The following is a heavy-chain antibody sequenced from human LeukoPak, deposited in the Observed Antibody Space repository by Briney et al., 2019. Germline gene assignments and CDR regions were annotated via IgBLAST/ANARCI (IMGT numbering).Heavy chain of an antibody. CDR3: AKAVFGVVTPFHY. V-gene: IGHV3-23*01. J-gene: IGHJ4*02. CDR2: ISGSGGST. Sequence: PGGSLRLSCVGSGFTFSSYTMNWVRQAPGKGLEWVSVISGSGGSTYYADSVKGRFTISRDNFKNTLYLQMNSLRAEDTAVYYCAKAVFGVVTPFHYWGQGTLVSVSS. CDR1: GFTFSSYT. D-gene: IGHD3-3*01.